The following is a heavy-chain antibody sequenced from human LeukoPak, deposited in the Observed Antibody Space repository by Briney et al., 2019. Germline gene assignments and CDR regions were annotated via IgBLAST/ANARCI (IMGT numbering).Heavy chain of an antibody. D-gene: IGHD6-19*01. CDR3: ARASIAVAGEVGATDWFDP. CDR2: IYYSGST. CDR1: GGSISSGGYY. J-gene: IGHJ5*02. Sequence: SQTLSLTCTVSGGSISSGGYYWGWIRQPPGKGLEWIGSIYYSGSTYYNPSLKSRVTISVDTSKNQFSLKLSSVTAADTAVYYCARASIAVAGEVGATDWFDPWGQGTLVTVSS. V-gene: IGHV4-39*07.